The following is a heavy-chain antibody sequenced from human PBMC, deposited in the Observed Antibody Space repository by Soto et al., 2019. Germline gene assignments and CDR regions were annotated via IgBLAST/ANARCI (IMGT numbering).Heavy chain of an antibody. Sequence: GGSLRLSCAASGLTFSSYAMSWVRQAPGKGLVWVSAISGSGGSPYYADSVKGPFTNTKNKSKNSLYLQINTLRAQDTAVYYCASLSGYSSGWLPPSLDYWGQGTLVTASS. CDR3: ASLSGYSSGWLPPSLDY. D-gene: IGHD6-19*01. CDR1: GLTFSSYA. J-gene: IGHJ4*02. CDR2: ISGSGGSP. V-gene: IGHV3-23*01.